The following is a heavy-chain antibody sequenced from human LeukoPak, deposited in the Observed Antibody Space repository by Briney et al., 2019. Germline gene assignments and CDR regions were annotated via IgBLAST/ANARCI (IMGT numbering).Heavy chain of an antibody. Sequence: PGGSLRLSCAASGFTFSSYAMSWVRQAPGKGLEWVSAISGSGGSTYYADSVKGRFTISRDNSKNTLYLQMKSLRAEDTAVYYCAKPEYYYYYMDVWGKGTTVTVSS. J-gene: IGHJ6*03. CDR3: AKPEYYYYYMDV. CDR2: ISGSGGST. V-gene: IGHV3-23*01. CDR1: GFTFSSYA.